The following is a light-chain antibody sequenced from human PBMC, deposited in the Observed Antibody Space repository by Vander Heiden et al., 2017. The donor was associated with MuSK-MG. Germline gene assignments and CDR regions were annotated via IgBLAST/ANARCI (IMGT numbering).Light chain of an antibody. Sequence: QSALTQPASVSGSPGQSITISCTGTSSDVGGYNYVSWYQQHPGKAPKLRIYDVSNRPSGVSNRFSGSKSGNTASLTISGLQAEDEADYDCSSYTSSSTLYGFGTGTQV. CDR1: SSDVGGYNY. V-gene: IGLV2-14*01. CDR3: SSYTSSSTLYG. CDR2: DVS. J-gene: IGLJ1*01.